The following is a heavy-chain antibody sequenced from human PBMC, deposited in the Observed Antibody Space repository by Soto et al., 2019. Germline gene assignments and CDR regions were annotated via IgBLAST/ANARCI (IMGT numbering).Heavy chain of an antibody. CDR3: GRDETKSLRDWFDP. Sequence: PSETLSLTCTVSGASICGLYWSWFRKSAGRGLEWIGRIYATGTTDYNPSPNRRVILSVDSFMQHLSLQLRSVTAADAAVYYCGRDETKSLRDWFDPWGPGISGTVSS. J-gene: IGHJ5*01. CDR2: IYATGTT. CDR1: GASICGLY. V-gene: IGHV4-4*07. D-gene: IGHD1-1*01.